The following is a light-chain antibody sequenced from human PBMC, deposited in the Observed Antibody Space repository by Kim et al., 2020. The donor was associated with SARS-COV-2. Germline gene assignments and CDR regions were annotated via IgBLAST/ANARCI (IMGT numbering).Light chain of an antibody. V-gene: IGLV1-47*01. CDR1: SSNIGSNY. Sequence: PGQRVTSSCSGSSSNIGSNYVNWYQQLPGTTPKLLIYRNDQRPSGVPGRFSGSKSGTSASLAISGLQSEDEADYYCAAWDDSLGGVFGGGTKVTVL. CDR3: AAWDDSLGGV. J-gene: IGLJ3*02. CDR2: RND.